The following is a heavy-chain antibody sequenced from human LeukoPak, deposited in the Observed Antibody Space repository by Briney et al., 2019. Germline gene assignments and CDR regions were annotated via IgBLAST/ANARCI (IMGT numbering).Heavy chain of an antibody. CDR2: ISAYNGNT. CDR1: GYTFTSCG. Sequence: ASVKVSCKASGYTFTSCGISWVRQAPGQGLEWMGWISAYNGNTNYAQKLQGRVTMTTDTSTSTAYMELRSLRSDDTAVYYCARDILVVPAAHDAFDIWGQGTMVTVSS. J-gene: IGHJ3*02. V-gene: IGHV1-18*01. D-gene: IGHD2-2*01. CDR3: ARDILVVPAAHDAFDI.